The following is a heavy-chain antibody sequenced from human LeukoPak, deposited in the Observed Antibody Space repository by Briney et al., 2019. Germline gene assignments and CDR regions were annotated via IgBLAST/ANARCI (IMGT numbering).Heavy chain of an antibody. CDR1: GGSITSSSYY. D-gene: IGHD2-8*01. CDR2: IYYSGST. Sequence: SETLSLTCTVSGGSITSSSYYWGWIRQPPGKGPEWIGSIYYSGSTNYNPSLKSRVTISVDTSKNQFSLKLSSVTAADTAVYYCARYLGDAFDIWGQGTMVTVSS. CDR3: ARYLGDAFDI. J-gene: IGHJ3*02. V-gene: IGHV4-39*07.